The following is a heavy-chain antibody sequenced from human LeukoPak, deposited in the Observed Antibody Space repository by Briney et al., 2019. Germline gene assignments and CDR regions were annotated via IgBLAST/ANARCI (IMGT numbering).Heavy chain of an antibody. CDR2: IYPGDSDT. CDR1: GYSFTSYW. Sequence: GESLKISCKGSGYSFTSYWIGWVRQMPGKGLEWMGIIYPGDSDTRYSPSFQGQVTISADKSISTAYLQWSSLKASDTAMYYCARRLYYYDSSGYYRSGAFDIWGQGTMVTVSS. J-gene: IGHJ3*02. V-gene: IGHV5-51*01. D-gene: IGHD3-22*01. CDR3: ARRLYYYDSSGYYRSGAFDI.